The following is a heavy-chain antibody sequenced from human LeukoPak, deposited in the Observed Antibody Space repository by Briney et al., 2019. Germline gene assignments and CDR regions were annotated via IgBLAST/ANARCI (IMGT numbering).Heavy chain of an antibody. J-gene: IGHJ4*02. CDR1: GFTFSSYA. Sequence: PGGSLRLSCAASGFTFSSYAMHWVRQAPGKGLEYVSAISSSGGSTSYANSVKGRFTISRDNSKNTLYLQMNSLRAEDTAVYYCAKDRAYYASGSYIEYWGQGTLVTVSS. D-gene: IGHD3-10*01. CDR3: AKDRAYYASGSYIEY. CDR2: ISSSGGST. V-gene: IGHV3-64*01.